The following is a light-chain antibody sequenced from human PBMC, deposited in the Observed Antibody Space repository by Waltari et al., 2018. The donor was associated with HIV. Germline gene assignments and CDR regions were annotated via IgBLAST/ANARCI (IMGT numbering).Light chain of an antibody. CDR2: EVS. CDR1: SSDVGGYNY. Sequence: QSALAQPASVSASPGQSITISCTGTSSDVGGYNYVSWYQHHPGKAPKLLIYEVSNRPSGVSNRFSGSKSGNTASLTISGLQAEDEADYYCSSYTSSTALVFGTGTTVTVL. CDR3: SSYTSSTALV. V-gene: IGLV2-14*01. J-gene: IGLJ1*01.